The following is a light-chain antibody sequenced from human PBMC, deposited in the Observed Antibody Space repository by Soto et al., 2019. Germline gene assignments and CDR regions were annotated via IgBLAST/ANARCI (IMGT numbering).Light chain of an antibody. Sequence: DIQMTQSPSTLSASIGDRVTITCRASHSISSWLAWYQQKPGKAPKLLIYKATSSESGVSSRFSGSGSGTVFSLTISSLQPDDSATYYCQQYKSYWTFGQGTKVEIK. V-gene: IGKV1-5*03. J-gene: IGKJ1*01. CDR2: KAT. CDR1: HSISSW. CDR3: QQYKSYWT.